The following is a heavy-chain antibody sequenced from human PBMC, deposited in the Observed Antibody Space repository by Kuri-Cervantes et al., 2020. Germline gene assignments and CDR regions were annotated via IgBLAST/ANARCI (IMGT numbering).Heavy chain of an antibody. J-gene: IGHJ6*03. Sequence: GGSLRLSCAASEITYSNYAMTWVRQAPGKGLEWVSTISASGDSTNYAASVEGRFTISRDNSKNRLYLQMNGLRAEDTAVYYCAKESPYTSSRYYYMDVWGKGTTVTVSS. CDR2: ISASGDST. V-gene: IGHV3-23*01. CDR3: AKESPYTSSRYYYMDV. CDR1: EITYSNYA. D-gene: IGHD4-11*01.